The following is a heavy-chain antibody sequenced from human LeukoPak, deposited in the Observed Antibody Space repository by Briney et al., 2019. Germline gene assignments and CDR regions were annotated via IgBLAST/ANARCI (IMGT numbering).Heavy chain of an antibody. V-gene: IGHV3-30*18. CDR2: ISYDGSNK. CDR3: AKDSTGYSYGPEDY. J-gene: IGHJ4*02. D-gene: IGHD5-18*01. Sequence: GGSLRLSCAASGFTFSSYGMHWVRQAPGKGLEWVAVISYDGSNKYYADSVKGRFTISGDNSKNTLYLQMNSLRAEDTAVYYCAKDSTGYSYGPEDYWGQGTLVTVSS. CDR1: GFTFSSYG.